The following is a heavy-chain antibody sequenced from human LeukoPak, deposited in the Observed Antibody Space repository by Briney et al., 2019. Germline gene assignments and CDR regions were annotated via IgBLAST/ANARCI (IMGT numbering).Heavy chain of an antibody. CDR1: GFTFSSYA. CDR2: ISGSGGST. D-gene: IGHD7-27*01. V-gene: IGHV3-23*01. Sequence: PGGSLRLSCAASGFTFSSYAMSWVRQAPGKGLEWVSAISGSGGSTYYADSVKGRFTISRDNSKNTLYLQMNSLRAEDAAVYYCAKSHWGYYYYYMDVWGKGTTVTVSS. CDR3: AKSHWGYYYYYMDV. J-gene: IGHJ6*03.